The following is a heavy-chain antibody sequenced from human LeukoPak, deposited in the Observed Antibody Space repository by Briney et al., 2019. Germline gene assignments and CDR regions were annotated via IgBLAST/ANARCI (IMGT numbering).Heavy chain of an antibody. J-gene: IGHJ6*02. CDR1: GGSISSSSYY. CDR3: ARGHCSGGSCYFYYYYGMDV. V-gene: IGHV4-39*07. CDR2: IYYSGST. D-gene: IGHD2-15*01. Sequence: SQTLSLTCTVSGGSISSSSYYWGWIRQPPGKGLEWIGSIYYSGSTYYNPSLKSRVTISVDTSKNQFSLKLSSVTAADTAVYYCARGHCSGGSCYFYYYYGMDVWGQGTTVTVSS.